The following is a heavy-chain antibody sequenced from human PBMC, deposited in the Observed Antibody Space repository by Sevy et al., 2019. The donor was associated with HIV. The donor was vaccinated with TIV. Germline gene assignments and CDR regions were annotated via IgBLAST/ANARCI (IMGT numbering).Heavy chain of an antibody. Sequence: ASVKVSCKASGYTFTSYYMHWVRQAPGQGLEWMGWINPNSGGTNYAQTFQGRVTMTRDTSISTAYMELSRLRSDDTAVYYCARDALGARGVILYYYYYGMDVWGQGTTVTVSS. CDR2: INPNSGGT. D-gene: IGHD3-10*01. V-gene: IGHV1-2*02. CDR3: ARDALGARGVILYYYYYGMDV. J-gene: IGHJ6*02. CDR1: GYTFTSYY.